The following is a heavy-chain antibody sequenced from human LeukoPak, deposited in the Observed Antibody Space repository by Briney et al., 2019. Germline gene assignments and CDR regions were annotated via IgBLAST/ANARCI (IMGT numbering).Heavy chain of an antibody. J-gene: IGHJ6*03. V-gene: IGHV3-7*01. CDR1: RFTFSQHW. Sequence: SGGSLRLSCAASRFTFSQHWRSCVRQATGKALEWVDNIKHDGCEKQDGSEKNYVDSVKGRFTISRDNAKNSLYLQMNSLRDEDTAVYYCARSGRGVDSFYFYMDVWGKGTTVTVSS. CDR2: IKHDGCEKQDGSEK. D-gene: IGHD3-10*01. CDR3: ARSGRGVDSFYFYMDV.